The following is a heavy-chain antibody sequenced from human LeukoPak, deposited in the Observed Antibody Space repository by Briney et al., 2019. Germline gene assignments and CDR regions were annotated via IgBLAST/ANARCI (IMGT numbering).Heavy chain of an antibody. CDR1: GFTFSSYS. V-gene: IGHV3-48*01. CDR2: ISSSSSTI. Sequence: PGGSLRLSCAASGFTFSSYSMNWVRQAPGKGLEWVSYISSSSSTIYYADSVKGRSTISRDNAKNSLYLQMNSLRAEDTAVYYCAGLTYSSGSMKAFDIWGQGTMVTVSS. CDR3: AGLTYSSGSMKAFDI. D-gene: IGHD6-19*01. J-gene: IGHJ3*02.